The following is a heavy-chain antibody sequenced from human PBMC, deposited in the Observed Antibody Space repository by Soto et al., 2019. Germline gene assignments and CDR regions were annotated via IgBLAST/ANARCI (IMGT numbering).Heavy chain of an antibody. CDR2: IYYSGST. D-gene: IGHD2-21*02. CDR3: ARVVGGGDCYTANYGMDF. J-gene: IGHJ6*02. V-gene: IGHV4-59*01. Sequence: QVQLQESGPGLVKPSETLSLTCTVSGGSISSYYWSWIRQPPGKGLEWIGYIYYSGSTTYNPSLESLVTISVDTSKNQFSLKLSSVTAADTAVYYCARVVGGGDCYTANYGMDFWGHGNTVTVSS. CDR1: GGSISSYY.